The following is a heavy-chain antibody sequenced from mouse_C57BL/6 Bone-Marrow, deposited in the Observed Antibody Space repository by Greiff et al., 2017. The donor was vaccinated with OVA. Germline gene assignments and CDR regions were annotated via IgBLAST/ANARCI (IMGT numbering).Heavy chain of an antibody. CDR2: IYPGSGNT. D-gene: IGHD2-1*01. J-gene: IGHJ2*01. CDR1: GYTFTDYY. CDR3: AREFYYGYLDY. V-gene: IGHV1-76*01. Sequence: VQLQQSGAELVRPGASVKLSCKASGYTFTDYYINWVKQRPGQGLEWIARIYPGSGNTYYNEKFKGKATLTAEKSSSTAYMQLSSLTSEDSAVYFCAREFYYGYLDYWGQGTTLTVSS.